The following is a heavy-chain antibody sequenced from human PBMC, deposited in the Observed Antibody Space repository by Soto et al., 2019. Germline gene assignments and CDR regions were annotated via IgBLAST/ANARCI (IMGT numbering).Heavy chain of an antibody. CDR3: ARGYSSGWAYNAFDI. D-gene: IGHD6-19*01. V-gene: IGHV1-69*02. Sequence: QVQLVQSGAEVKKPGSSVKVSCKASGGTFSSYTISWVRQAPGQGLEWMGRIIPILGIANYAQKFQGRVTITADKSTMTAYRELSSLRSEDTAVYYCARGYSSGWAYNAFDIWGQGTMVTVSS. CDR2: IIPILGIA. J-gene: IGHJ3*02. CDR1: GGTFSSYT.